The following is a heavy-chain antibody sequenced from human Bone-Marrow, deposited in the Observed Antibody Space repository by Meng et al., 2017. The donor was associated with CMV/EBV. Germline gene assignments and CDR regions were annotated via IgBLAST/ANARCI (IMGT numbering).Heavy chain of an antibody. V-gene: IGHV4-34*01. Sequence: SQTLSLTCAVYGVSFSGYSWSWIRQPPGKGLEWIGEINHSGSTNYNPSLKSRVTISVDTSKNQFSLKLSSVTAADTAVYYCARVARYDFWSGSLYGMDVWGQGTTVTVPS. CDR3: ARVARYDFWSGSLYGMDV. CDR2: INHSGST. D-gene: IGHD3-3*01. CDR1: GVSFSGYS. J-gene: IGHJ6*02.